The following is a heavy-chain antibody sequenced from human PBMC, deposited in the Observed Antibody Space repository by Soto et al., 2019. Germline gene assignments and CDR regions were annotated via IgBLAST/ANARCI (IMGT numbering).Heavy chain of an antibody. J-gene: IGHJ6*02. V-gene: IGHV5-51*01. CDR2: IYPADSDT. CDR3: AGTSYCSGGACFNYYYGIDV. D-gene: IGHD2-15*01. Sequence: GESLKISCKTSGYTVTNYWSGWVRQMPGTGLEWMGIIYPADSDTRYSPSFQGQVTISVDKSISTAYLQWSSLKASDTAIYYCAGTSYCSGGACFNYYYGIDVWGQGTTVTVSS. CDR1: GYTVTNYW.